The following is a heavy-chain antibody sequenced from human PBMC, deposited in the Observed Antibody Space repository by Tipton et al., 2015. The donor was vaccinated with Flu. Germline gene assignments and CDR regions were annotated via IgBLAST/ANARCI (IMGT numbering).Heavy chain of an antibody. CDR2: ISGSGGST. Sequence: SLRLSCAASGFTFSSYAMSWVRQAPGKGLEWVSAISGSGGSTYYADSVKGRFTISRDNSKNTLYLQMNSLRAEDTAVYYCAKVGSSWYWGAEWFDPWGQGTLVAVSP. V-gene: IGHV3-23*01. D-gene: IGHD6-13*01. CDR1: GFTFSSYA. CDR3: AKVGSSWYWGAEWFDP. J-gene: IGHJ5*02.